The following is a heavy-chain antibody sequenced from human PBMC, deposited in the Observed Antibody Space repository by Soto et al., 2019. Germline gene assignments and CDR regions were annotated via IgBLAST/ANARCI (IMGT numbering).Heavy chain of an antibody. D-gene: IGHD5-12*01. Sequence: GGSLRLSCAASGFTVSSNYMSWVRQAPGKGLEWVSIIYSGGSTHYADSVKGRFTISRDNFKNTLYLQMNSLRAEDTAVYYCARELGYSGYNFGPYWGQGTLVTVSS. J-gene: IGHJ4*02. CDR3: ARELGYSGYNFGPY. V-gene: IGHV3-66*01. CDR1: GFTVSSNY. CDR2: IYSGGST.